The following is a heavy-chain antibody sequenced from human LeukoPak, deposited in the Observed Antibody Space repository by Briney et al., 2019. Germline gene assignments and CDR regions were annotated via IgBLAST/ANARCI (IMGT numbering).Heavy chain of an antibody. Sequence: GGSLRLSCAASGFTFNDYAMHWVRQAPGKGLEWVSGISWNSGSINYADSVKGRFTISRDNSKNTLYLQMNSLRAEDTAVYYCAREASGWYGVDYWGQGTLVTVSS. J-gene: IGHJ4*02. CDR3: AREASGWYGVDY. CDR2: ISWNSGSI. CDR1: GFTFNDYA. D-gene: IGHD6-19*01. V-gene: IGHV3-9*01.